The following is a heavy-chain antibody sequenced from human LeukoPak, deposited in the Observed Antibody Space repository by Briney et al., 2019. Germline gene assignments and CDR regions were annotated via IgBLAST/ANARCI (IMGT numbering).Heavy chain of an antibody. CDR1: GYPFTGYY. Sequence: ASVKVSFKASGYPFTGYYMHWVRPAPGQGLGWNGWINPNNGGTNYAQTCQGRVTMTRDTSISTAYMELSRLRSDDMAVYYCARDGLGTTTNFVYWGQGTLDTVSS. CDR3: ARDGLGTTTNFVY. CDR2: INPNNGGT. V-gene: IGHV1-2*02. D-gene: IGHD7-27*01. J-gene: IGHJ4*02.